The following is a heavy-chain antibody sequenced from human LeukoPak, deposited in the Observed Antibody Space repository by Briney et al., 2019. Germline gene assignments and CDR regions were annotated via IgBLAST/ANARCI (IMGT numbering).Heavy chain of an antibody. CDR3: ARSSSSSGGYYYMDV. CDR2: INWNGGST. V-gene: IGHV3-20*04. J-gene: IGHJ6*03. Sequence: AGGSLRLSCAASGFTFDDYGMSWVRHAPGKGLEWVSGINWNGGSTDYADSVKGRFTISRDNAKNSLYLQMNSLRAEDTALYYCARSSSSSGGYYYMDVWGKGTTVTVSS. CDR1: GFTFDDYG. D-gene: IGHD6-6*01.